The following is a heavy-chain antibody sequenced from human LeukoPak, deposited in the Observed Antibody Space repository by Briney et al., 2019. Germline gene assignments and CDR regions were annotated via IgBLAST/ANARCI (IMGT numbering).Heavy chain of an antibody. J-gene: IGHJ4*02. CDR3: ASTRSTSDWYTRGFEH. CDR2: ISSSGSIT. Sequence: PGGSLRLSCAASGFTFSSYAMSWVRQAPGKGLEWISYISSSGSITFYADSEKGRFTISRDNARNSLYLQMNSLRAEDTAVYYCASTRSTSDWYTRGFEHWGQGTLVTVSS. D-gene: IGHD6-19*01. CDR1: GFTFSSYA. V-gene: IGHV3-48*03.